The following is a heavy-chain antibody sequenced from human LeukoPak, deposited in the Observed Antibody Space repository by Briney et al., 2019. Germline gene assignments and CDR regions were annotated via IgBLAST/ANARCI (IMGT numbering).Heavy chain of an antibody. CDR1: GFTVITND. J-gene: IGHJ4*02. D-gene: IGHD1-14*01. Sequence: GGSLRLSCAASGFTVITNDMTWLRQAPGKGLEWVSVLYSDGNTKYADSVQGRFTISRDNSKNTLYLEMSSLSPDDTAVYYCARGVEPLAANTLAYWGQGTLVTVSS. CDR2: LYSDGNT. CDR3: ARGVEPLAANTLAY. V-gene: IGHV3-53*01.